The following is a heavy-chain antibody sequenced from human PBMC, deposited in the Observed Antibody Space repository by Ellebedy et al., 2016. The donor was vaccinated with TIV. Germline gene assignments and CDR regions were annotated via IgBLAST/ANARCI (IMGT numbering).Heavy chain of an antibody. CDR2: INTGSGTI. V-gene: IGHV3-48*02. Sequence: GGSLRLXCAASGFTFSSYAMNWVRQAPGKGLEWVSYINTGSGTIYYADSAKGRFTISRDNAKNSLFLQMNSLRDEDTAVYYCARAQQMVNHDPFDIWGQGTMVTVSS. CDR3: ARAQQMVNHDPFDI. CDR1: GFTFSSYA. D-gene: IGHD6-13*01. J-gene: IGHJ3*02.